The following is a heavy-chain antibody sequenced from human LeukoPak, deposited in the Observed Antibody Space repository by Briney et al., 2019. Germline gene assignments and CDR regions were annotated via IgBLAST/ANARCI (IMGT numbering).Heavy chain of an antibody. V-gene: IGHV3-7*01. CDR3: ARDRWGVAAAGNIDY. J-gene: IGHJ4*02. CDR2: IKQDGSEK. D-gene: IGHD6-13*01. CDR1: GFTFSSYW. Sequence: GGSLRLSCAASGFTFSSYWMSWVRQAPGKGLEWVANIKQDGSEKYYVDSVKGRFTISRDNAKNSLYLQMNSLRAEDTAVYYCARDRWGVAAAGNIDYWGQGTLVTVSS.